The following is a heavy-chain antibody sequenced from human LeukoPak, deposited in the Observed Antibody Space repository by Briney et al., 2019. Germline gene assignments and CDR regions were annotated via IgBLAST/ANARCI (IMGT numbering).Heavy chain of an antibody. CDR2: ISSSNSYI. D-gene: IGHD2-8*01. CDR1: GFTFSSYS. J-gene: IGHJ6*03. Sequence: GGSLRLSCAASGFTFSSYSMNWVRQAPGKGLEWVSYISSSNSYIYYADSVKGRFSISRDSSKNILYLQMNSLRAEDTAVYYCAKDRCSNGVGCYYYYMDVWGKGTTVTISS. V-gene: IGHV3-21*01. CDR3: AKDRCSNGVGCYYYYMDV.